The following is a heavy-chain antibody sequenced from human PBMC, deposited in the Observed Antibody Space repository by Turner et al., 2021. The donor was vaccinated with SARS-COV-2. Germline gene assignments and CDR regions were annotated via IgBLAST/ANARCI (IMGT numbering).Heavy chain of an antibody. J-gene: IGHJ4*02. CDR3: ARDREDCSSNSCYEAY. Sequence: QVQLVESGGGVVQPGRSLRLSCAASGFTFSNYAMHWVRQAPGKGLEWVVFISYDGSYKYYADSVKGRFTISRDNSKNTLYLQMNSLRAEDTAVYYCARDREDCSSNSCYEAYWGQGTLVTVS. D-gene: IGHD2-2*01. V-gene: IGHV3-30-3*01. CDR2: ISYDGSYK. CDR1: GFTFSNYA.